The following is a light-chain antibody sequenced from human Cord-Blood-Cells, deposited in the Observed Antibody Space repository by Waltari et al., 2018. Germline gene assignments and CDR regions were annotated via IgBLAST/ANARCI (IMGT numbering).Light chain of an antibody. V-gene: IGKV3-20*01. CDR3: QQYGSSPT. J-gene: IGKJ1*01. CDR1: QSFSRSY. Sequence: EIVLTQSPGTLSLSPGDRATLSFRASQSFSRSYLAWYQQKPGQAPRLLIYGASSRATGIPDRFSGSGSGTDFTLTISRLEPEDFAVYYCQQYGSSPTFGQGTKVEIK. CDR2: GAS.